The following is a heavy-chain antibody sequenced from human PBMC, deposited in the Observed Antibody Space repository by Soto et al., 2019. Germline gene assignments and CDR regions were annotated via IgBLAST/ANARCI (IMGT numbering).Heavy chain of an antibody. CDR2: ISAYNGNT. CDR1: GYTFINFG. CDR3: ARDREYYDSSGQFDY. D-gene: IGHD3-22*01. V-gene: IGHV1-18*01. Sequence: ASVKVSCKASGYTFINFGISWVRQAPGQGLEWMGWISAYNGNTNSAQKLQGRVTMTTDTSTSTAYMELRSLRSDDTAVYYCARDREYYDSSGQFDYWGQGTLVTVSS. J-gene: IGHJ4*02.